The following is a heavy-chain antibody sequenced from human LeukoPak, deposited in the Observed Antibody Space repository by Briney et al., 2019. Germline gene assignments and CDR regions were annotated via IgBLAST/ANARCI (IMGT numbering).Heavy chain of an antibody. CDR2: ISGSGGTT. D-gene: IGHD6-13*01. Sequence: GGSLRLSCAASGFSYSTYQMNGVRQAPGKGLEWVSIISGSGGTTYYADSVKGRFTISRDNSKNTLYLQMSSLRAEDTAVYYCVKGQTSTWYYFDFWGQGTLVTVSS. V-gene: IGHV3-23*01. J-gene: IGHJ4*02. CDR3: VKGQTSTWYYFDF. CDR1: GFSYSTYQ.